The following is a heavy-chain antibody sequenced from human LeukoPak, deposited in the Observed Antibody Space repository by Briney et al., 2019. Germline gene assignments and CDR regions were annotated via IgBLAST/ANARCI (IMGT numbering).Heavy chain of an antibody. D-gene: IGHD3-10*01. Sequence: ASVKVSCKASGCTFTSYGISWVRQAPGQGLEWMGWISAYNGNTNYAQKLQGRVTMTTDTSTSTAYRELRSLRSDDTAVYKCARVSYGLIDPLGPPGYYYGMDVWGQGTTVTVSS. CDR1: GCTFTSYG. V-gene: IGHV1-18*01. CDR3: ARVSYGLIDPLGPPGYYYGMDV. CDR2: ISAYNGNT. J-gene: IGHJ6*02.